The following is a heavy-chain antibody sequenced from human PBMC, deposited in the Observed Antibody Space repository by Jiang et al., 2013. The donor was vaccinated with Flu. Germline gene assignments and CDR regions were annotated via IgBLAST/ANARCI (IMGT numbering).Heavy chain of an antibody. V-gene: IGHV2-5*02. Sequence: WLALISWDDDKRYSPSLKSRLTITKDTSRNQVVLTMTNMDPVDTATYYCAHRPNGGMTTVTDFDYWGQGTLVTVSS. J-gene: IGHJ4*02. D-gene: IGHD4-17*01. CDR3: AHRPNGGMTTVTDFDY. CDR2: ISWDDDK.